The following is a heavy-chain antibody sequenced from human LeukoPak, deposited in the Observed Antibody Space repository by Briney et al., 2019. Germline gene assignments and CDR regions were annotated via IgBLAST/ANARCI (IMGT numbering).Heavy chain of an antibody. CDR2: ISGSGGST. CDR3: ARDLFNSSWYELDDY. J-gene: IGHJ4*02. CDR1: GFTFSSYA. V-gene: IGHV3-23*01. D-gene: IGHD6-13*01. Sequence: GGSLRLSCAASGFTFSSYAMSWVRQAPGKGLEWVSAISGSGGSTYYADSVKGRFTISRDNSKNTLYLQMNSLRAEDTAVYYCARDLFNSSWYELDDYWGQGTLVTVSS.